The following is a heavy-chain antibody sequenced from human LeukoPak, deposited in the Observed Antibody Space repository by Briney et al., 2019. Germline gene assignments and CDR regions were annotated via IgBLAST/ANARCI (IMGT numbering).Heavy chain of an antibody. Sequence: PSETLSLTCTVSGDSFSSVIDYWAWIRQPPGKGLEWIASGDYSGGTYYNPSLESRVAISADMSKNQFSLKLTSVTGADTAVYYCAGERGEEYSSGWYKRNYFDNWGQGIRVTVSS. D-gene: IGHD6-19*01. J-gene: IGHJ4*02. CDR3: AGERGEEYSSGWYKRNYFDN. V-gene: IGHV4-39*07. CDR2: GDYSGGT. CDR1: GDSFSSVIDY.